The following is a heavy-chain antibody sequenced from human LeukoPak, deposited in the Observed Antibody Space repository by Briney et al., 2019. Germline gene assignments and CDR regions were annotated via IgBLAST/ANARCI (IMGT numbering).Heavy chain of an antibody. D-gene: IGHD2-2*01. CDR1: GFTFSSYA. CDR2: ISGSGGST. J-gene: IGHJ4*02. Sequence: GGSLRLSCAASGFTFSSYAMSWVRQAPGKGLEWVSAISGSGGSTYYADSVKGRFTISGDNSKNTLYLQMNSLRAEDTAVYYCAKAIVVVPAALGDFDYWGQGTLVTVSS. V-gene: IGHV3-23*01. CDR3: AKAIVVVPAALGDFDY.